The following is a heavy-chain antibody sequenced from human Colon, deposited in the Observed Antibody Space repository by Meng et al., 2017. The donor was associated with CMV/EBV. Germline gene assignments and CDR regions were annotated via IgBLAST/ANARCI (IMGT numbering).Heavy chain of an antibody. Sequence: ASVKVSCKASDYTFTGYYMHWVRQAPGQGLEWMGWINPNSGGTNYAQKFQGRVTMTRDTSISTAYMELSSLRSDDTALYYCARDPFYYDSSGSFDSWGQGTLVTVSS. CDR3: ARDPFYYDSSGSFDS. CDR2: INPNSGGT. J-gene: IGHJ4*02. V-gene: IGHV1-2*02. CDR1: DYTFTGYY. D-gene: IGHD3-22*01.